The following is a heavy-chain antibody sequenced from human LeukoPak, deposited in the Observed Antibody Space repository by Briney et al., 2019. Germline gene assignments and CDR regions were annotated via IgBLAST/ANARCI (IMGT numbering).Heavy chain of an antibody. CDR1: GYTFTGYY. CDR3: ARVLSERGYSGYWSLEH. D-gene: IGHD5-12*01. CDR2: INPKSGGT. V-gene: IGHV1-2*02. Sequence: GASVKVSCKASGYTFTGYYMHWVRQAPGQGLEWMGWINPKSGGTNYAQKFQGRVTMTRDTSISTAYMELSRLRSDDTAVYYCARVLSERGYSGYWSLEHWGQGTLVTVSS. J-gene: IGHJ1*01.